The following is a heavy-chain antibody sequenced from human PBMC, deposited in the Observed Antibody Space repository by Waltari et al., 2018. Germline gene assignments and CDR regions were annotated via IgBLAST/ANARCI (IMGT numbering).Heavy chain of an antibody. CDR3: TRPYYGSGPPGY. D-gene: IGHD3-10*01. V-gene: IGHV3-21*02. Sequence: EGELGESGGGVGKPRDSATHAYSGPGCPFRTFTMKWVHQAPGKGLEWASSISTRSSYKPYADYVQGRFTVSRDNDKNSVYLQMNSLRVDDTAVYYCTRPYYGSGPPGYWGQGVLVTVSS. CDR1: GCPFRTFT. CDR2: ISTRSSYK. J-gene: IGHJ4*02.